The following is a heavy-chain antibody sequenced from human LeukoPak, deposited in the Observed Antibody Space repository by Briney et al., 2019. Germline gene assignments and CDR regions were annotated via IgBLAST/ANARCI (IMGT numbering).Heavy chain of an antibody. CDR1: GFTFSSYA. Sequence: GGSLRLSCAASGFTFSSYAMHWVRQAPGKGLEWVAVIALDAYREYHADSVKGRFTISRDNSKNTLYLQMNSLRAEDTAVYYCARDFSGASRIDYWGQGTLVTASS. V-gene: IGHV3-30-3*01. CDR3: ARDFSGASRIDY. D-gene: IGHD4/OR15-4a*01. CDR2: IALDAYRE. J-gene: IGHJ4*02.